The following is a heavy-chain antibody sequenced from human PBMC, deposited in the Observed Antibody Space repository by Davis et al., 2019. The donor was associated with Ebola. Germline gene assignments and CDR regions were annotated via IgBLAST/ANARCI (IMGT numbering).Heavy chain of an antibody. D-gene: IGHD4-17*01. CDR3: TTDQYVTTEGS. Sequence: GGSLRLSCAASGLTFDSYAMSWVRQAPGKGLEWVSAISVSGASTYYADSVKGRFTISRDDSKNTLYLQMNSLKTEDTAVYYCTTDQYVTTEGSWGQGTLVTVSS. J-gene: IGHJ5*02. CDR2: ISVSGAST. CDR1: GLTFDSYA. V-gene: IGHV3-23*01.